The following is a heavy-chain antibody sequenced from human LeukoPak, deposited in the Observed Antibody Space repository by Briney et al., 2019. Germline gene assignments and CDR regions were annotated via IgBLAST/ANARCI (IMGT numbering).Heavy chain of an antibody. CDR3: AKDMFGEITEFDY. CDR2: ISGSGGST. V-gene: IGHV3-23*01. J-gene: IGHJ4*02. D-gene: IGHD3-10*02. Sequence: PGGSLRLSCAASGFTFSSYAMSWVRQAPGKGLEWVSAISGSGGSTYYADSVKGRFTISRDNSKDTLYLQMNSLRAEDTAVYYCAKDMFGEITEFDYWGQGTLVTVSS. CDR1: GFTFSSYA.